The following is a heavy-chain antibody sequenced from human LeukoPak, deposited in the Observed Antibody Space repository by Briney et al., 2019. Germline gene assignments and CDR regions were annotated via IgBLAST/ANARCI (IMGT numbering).Heavy chain of an antibody. CDR3: ARAGGTVAFDI. D-gene: IGHD4-23*01. CDR1: GGSISSSSYY. Sequence: SETLSLTCTVSGGSISSSSYYWGWIRQPPGKGLEWIGSIYYSGSTYYNPSLKSRVTISVDTSKNQFSLKLSSVTAADTAVYYCARAGGTVAFDIWGQGTMVTVSS. CDR2: IYYSGST. V-gene: IGHV4-39*07. J-gene: IGHJ3*02.